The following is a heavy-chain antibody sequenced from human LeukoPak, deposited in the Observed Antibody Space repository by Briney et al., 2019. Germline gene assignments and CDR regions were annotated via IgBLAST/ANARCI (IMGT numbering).Heavy chain of an antibody. J-gene: IGHJ4*02. CDR3: ARARIGYSYILDY. CDR2: ISETGTTI. V-gene: IGHV3-11*01. D-gene: IGHD5-18*01. CDR1: GFVFSDYY. Sequence: GGSLRLSCTASGFVFSDYYVTWLRQAPGKGLEWISYISETGTTIHYADSVKGRFTISRDNSKNTLYLQMNSLRAEDTAVYYCARARIGYSYILDYWGQGTLVTVSS.